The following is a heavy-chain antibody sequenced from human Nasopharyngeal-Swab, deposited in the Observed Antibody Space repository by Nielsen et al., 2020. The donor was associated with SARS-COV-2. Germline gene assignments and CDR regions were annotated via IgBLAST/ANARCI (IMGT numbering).Heavy chain of an antibody. V-gene: IGHV1-3*01. J-gene: IGHJ6*02. Sequence: ASVKVSCKASGYTFTSYAMHWVRQAPGQRLEWMGWINAGNGNTKYSQKFQGRVTITRDTSASTAYMELSSLRSEDTAVYYCARDRRAQSGRGFGEPWNYYGMDVWGQGTTVTVSS. D-gene: IGHD3-10*01. CDR3: ARDRRAQSGRGFGEPWNYYGMDV. CDR2: INAGNGNT. CDR1: GYTFTSYA.